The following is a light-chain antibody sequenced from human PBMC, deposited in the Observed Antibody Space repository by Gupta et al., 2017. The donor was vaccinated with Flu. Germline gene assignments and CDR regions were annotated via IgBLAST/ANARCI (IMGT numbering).Light chain of an antibody. CDR2: AAS. Sequence: EIVLTQSPGTLSFSPGERAILSCRASQSISSSFLAWYQQKPGQAPRLLIYAASSRATGIPDRFSGSGSGTDFILTISRLEPEDSAVYYCQHYANSPWTFGQGTKVEIK. CDR1: QSISSSF. J-gene: IGKJ1*01. V-gene: IGKV3-20*01. CDR3: QHYANSPWT.